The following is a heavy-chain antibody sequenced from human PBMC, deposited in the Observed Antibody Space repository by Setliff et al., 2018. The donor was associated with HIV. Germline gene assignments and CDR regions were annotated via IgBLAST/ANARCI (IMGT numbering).Heavy chain of an antibody. CDR3: ARQLSNSLDY. V-gene: IGHV1-8*02. CDR2: MNPNSGDT. J-gene: IGHJ4*02. D-gene: IGHD7-27*01. Sequence: GASVKVSCKASGYTLTSYEINWVRQATGQGLEWMGWMNPNSGDTGYAQKFQGRVTMTRNTSISTAFMELSSLRSEDTAVYYCARQLSNSLDYWGQGTLVTVSS. CDR1: GYTLTSYE.